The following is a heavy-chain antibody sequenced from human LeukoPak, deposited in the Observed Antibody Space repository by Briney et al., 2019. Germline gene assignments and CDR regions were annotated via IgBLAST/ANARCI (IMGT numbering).Heavy chain of an antibody. CDR3: ATTDVPDIDY. J-gene: IGHJ4*02. D-gene: IGHD1-14*01. Sequence: ASVKVSCKASGYTFTSYYMHWVRQAPGKGLELVGRIRSKANSYATAYVASVKGRFTISRDDSKNTAYLQMNSLKTEDTALYYCATTDVPDIDYWGQGTLVTVSS. CDR2: IRSKANSYAT. V-gene: IGHV3-73*01. CDR1: GYTFTSYY.